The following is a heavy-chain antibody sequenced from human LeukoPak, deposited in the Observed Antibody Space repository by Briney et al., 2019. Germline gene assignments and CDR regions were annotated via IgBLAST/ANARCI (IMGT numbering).Heavy chain of an antibody. CDR1: GFTFSSYW. Sequence: PGGSLRLSCAASGFTFSSYWMHWVRQAPGKGLVWVSRINSDGSSTSYADSVKGRFTISRDNAKNTLYLQMNSLRAEDTAVYYCAREHRLWDSSGAFDYWGQGTLVTVSS. D-gene: IGHD3-22*01. V-gene: IGHV3-74*01. CDR3: AREHRLWDSSGAFDY. CDR2: INSDGSST. J-gene: IGHJ4*02.